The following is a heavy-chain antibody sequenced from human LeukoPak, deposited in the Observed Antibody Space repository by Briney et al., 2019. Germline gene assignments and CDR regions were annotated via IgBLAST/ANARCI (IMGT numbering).Heavy chain of an antibody. Sequence: SGTLSLTCAVSGGSISSSNWWSWVRQPPGKGLEWIGEIYHSGSTNYNPPLKSRVTISVDKSKNQFSLKLSSVTAADTAVYYCARTKGYYDSRDYFDYWGQGTLVTVSS. CDR2: IYHSGST. CDR3: ARTKGYYDSRDYFDY. V-gene: IGHV4-4*02. D-gene: IGHD3-22*01. J-gene: IGHJ4*02. CDR1: GGSISSSNW.